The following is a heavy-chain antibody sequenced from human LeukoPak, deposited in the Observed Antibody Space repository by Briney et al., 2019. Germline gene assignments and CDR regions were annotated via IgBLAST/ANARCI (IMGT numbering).Heavy chain of an antibody. CDR2: ISGSGDNT. V-gene: IGHV3-23*01. Sequence: GGSLRLSCAASGFIFSSYAMSWARQAPGKGLEWVSVISGSGDNTYYADSVKGRFTISRDNSKNTLYLQMNSLRAEDTAVYYCAKDVSVIQGYFYHWGQGTLVTVSS. CDR1: GFIFSSYA. CDR3: AKDVSVIQGYFYH. D-gene: IGHD2-21*01. J-gene: IGHJ4*02.